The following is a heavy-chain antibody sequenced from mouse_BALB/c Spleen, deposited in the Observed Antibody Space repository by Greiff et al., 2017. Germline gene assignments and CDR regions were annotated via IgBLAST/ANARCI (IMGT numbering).Heavy chain of an antibody. D-gene: IGHD2-4*01. V-gene: IGHV1-4*01. Sequence: VKLMESGAELARPGASVKMSCKASGYTFTSYTMHWVKQRPGQGLEWIGYINPSSGYTNYNQKFKDKATLTADKSSSTAYMQLSSLTSEDSAVYYCARGAYYDHDGAMDYWGQGTSVTVSS. CDR3: ARGAYYDHDGAMDY. CDR2: INPSSGYT. CDR1: GYTFTSYT. J-gene: IGHJ4*01.